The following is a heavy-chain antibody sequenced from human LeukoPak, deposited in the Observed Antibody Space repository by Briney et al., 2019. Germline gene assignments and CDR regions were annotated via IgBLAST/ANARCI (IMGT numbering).Heavy chain of an antibody. CDR2: IYSGGTT. Sequence: GGSLRLSCAASGFTFSSYEMNWVRQAPGKGLEWVSVIYSGGTTYYADSVKGRFTISRDNSKNTLYLQMNSLRGEDTAVYYCASSFRWGQGTLVTVSS. V-gene: IGHV3-53*01. J-gene: IGHJ4*02. CDR3: ASSFR. D-gene: IGHD2/OR15-2a*01. CDR1: GFTFSSYE.